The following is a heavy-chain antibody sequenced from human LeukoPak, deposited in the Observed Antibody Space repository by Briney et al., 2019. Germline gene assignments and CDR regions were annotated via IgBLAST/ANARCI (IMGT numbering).Heavy chain of an antibody. CDR3: ARHSSSTTYYYYMDV. CDR1: GGSIISYY. V-gene: IGHV4-59*08. CDR2: IYYSGST. D-gene: IGHD2-2*01. Sequence: YPSQTLSLTCTVSGGSIISYYWSWIRQPPGKGLEWIGYIYYSGSTNYNPSLESRVTISVDTSKSQFSPKLSSVTAADTAVYYCARHSSSTTYYYYMDVWGKGTTVTVSS. J-gene: IGHJ6*03.